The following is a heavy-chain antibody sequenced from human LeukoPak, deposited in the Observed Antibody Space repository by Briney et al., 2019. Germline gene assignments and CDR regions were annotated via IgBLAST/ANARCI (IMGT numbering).Heavy chain of an antibody. V-gene: IGHV3-11*04. CDR3: AKGPGYYPYYYYYMDV. J-gene: IGHJ6*03. Sequence: GGSLRLSCAASGFTFSDYYMSWIRQAPGKGLEWVSYISSSGSTIYYADSVKGRFTISRDNSKNTVYLQMNSLRAEDTAVYYCAKGPGYYPYYYYYMDVWGKGTTVTISS. CDR1: GFTFSDYY. D-gene: IGHD3-3*01. CDR2: ISSSGSTI.